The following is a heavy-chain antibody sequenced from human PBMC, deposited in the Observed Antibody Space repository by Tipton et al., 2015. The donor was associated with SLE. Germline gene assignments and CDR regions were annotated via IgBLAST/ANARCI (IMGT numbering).Heavy chain of an antibody. CDR1: GGTFSSYA. CDR2: IIPIFGTA. D-gene: IGHD3-3*01. CDR3: ARAGRDFWSGGAEYFQH. Sequence: QLVQSGAEVKKPGSSVKVSCKASGGTFSSYAISWVRQAPGQGLEWMGGIIPIFGTANYAQKFQGRVTITADKSTSTAYMELSSLRSEDTAVYYCARAGRDFWSGGAEYFQHWGQGTLVTVSS. J-gene: IGHJ1*01. V-gene: IGHV1-69*06.